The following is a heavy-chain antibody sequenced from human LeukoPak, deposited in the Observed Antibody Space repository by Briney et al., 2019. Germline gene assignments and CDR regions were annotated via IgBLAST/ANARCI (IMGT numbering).Heavy chain of an antibody. V-gene: IGHV4-39*07. CDR1: GGFISSSSYY. J-gene: IGHJ5*02. D-gene: IGHD2-15*01. Sequence: SETLSLTCTVSGGFISSSSYYWGWIRQPPGKGLEWIGSIYYSGSTYYNPSLKSRVTISVDTSKNQFSLKLSSVTAADTAVYYCARGSGIVVVVAATGWFDPWGQGTLVTVSS. CDR3: ARGSGIVVVVAATGWFDP. CDR2: IYYSGST.